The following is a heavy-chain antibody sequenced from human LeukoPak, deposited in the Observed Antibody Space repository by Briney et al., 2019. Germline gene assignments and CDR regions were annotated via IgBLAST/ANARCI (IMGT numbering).Heavy chain of an antibody. CDR3: AKNTWKSSDSGRGRMDV. V-gene: IGHV3-21*01. CDR1: GFIFSSYS. D-gene: IGHD3-10*01. Sequence: PGGSLRLSCAASGFIFSSYSMNWVRQAPGKGLEWVSSISSGSNYIHYADSVKARFTISRDDAQNSLYLQMNSLRAEDTAVYYCAKNTWKSSDSGRGRMDVWGQGTTVTVSS. J-gene: IGHJ6*02. CDR2: ISSGSNYI.